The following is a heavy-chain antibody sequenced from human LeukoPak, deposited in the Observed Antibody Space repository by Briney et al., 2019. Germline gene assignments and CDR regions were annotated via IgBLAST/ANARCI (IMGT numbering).Heavy chain of an antibody. J-gene: IGHJ4*02. V-gene: IGHV1-3*01. CDR3: ARDGRGYSYGYGSGDY. D-gene: IGHD5-18*01. Sequence: ASVKVSCKTSGFTFTSYAMHWVRQAPGQSLEWMGWINAGNGNTKYSQKFQGRVTMTRDTSTSTVYMELSSLRSEDTAVYYCARDGRGYSYGYGSGDYWGQGTLVTVSS. CDR2: INAGNGNT. CDR1: GFTFTSYA.